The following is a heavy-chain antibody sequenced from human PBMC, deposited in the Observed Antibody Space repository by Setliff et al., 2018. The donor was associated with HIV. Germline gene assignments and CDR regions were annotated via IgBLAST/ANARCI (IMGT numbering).Heavy chain of an antibody. V-gene: IGHV1-8*02. J-gene: IGHJ3*01. CDR3: ARGGRSWFQNFHGAFDV. CDR2: VNPKSGNT. D-gene: IGHD3-10*01. CDR1: GYTFTSSD. Sequence: ASVKVSCKASGYTFTSSDIYWVRQATGQGLEWMGWVNPKSGNTGYAQKFQGRVIMTRDTSISTVYMELRSLRSEDTAVYYCARGGRSWFQNFHGAFDVWGQGTMVTVSS.